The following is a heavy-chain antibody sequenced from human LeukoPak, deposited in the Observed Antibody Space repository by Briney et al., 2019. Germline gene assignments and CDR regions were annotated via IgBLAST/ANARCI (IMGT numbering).Heavy chain of an antibody. CDR3: ARGRYSSSWLDY. J-gene: IGHJ4*02. D-gene: IGHD6-13*01. Sequence: KASETLSLTCTVSGGSISSGSYYWSWIRQPAGKGLEWIGRIYTSGSTNYNPSLKSRVTISVDTSKNQFSLKLSSVTAADTAVYYCARGRYSSSWLDYWGQGTLVTVSS. V-gene: IGHV4-61*02. CDR1: GGSISSGSYY. CDR2: IYTSGST.